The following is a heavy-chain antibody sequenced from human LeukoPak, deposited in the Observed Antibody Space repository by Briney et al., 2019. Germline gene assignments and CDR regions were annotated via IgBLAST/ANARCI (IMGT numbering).Heavy chain of an antibody. Sequence: GGSLRLSCAASGFTFSSYGMHWVRQAPGMGLEWVAIIAYDGSNKYYADSVKGRFTISRDNSRNTLYLQMNSLRAEDTALYYCAKVRVDAYISPNDYWGQGTLVTVSS. J-gene: IGHJ4*02. CDR2: IAYDGSNK. CDR1: GFTFSSYG. V-gene: IGHV3-30*18. D-gene: IGHD5-24*01. CDR3: AKVRVDAYISPNDY.